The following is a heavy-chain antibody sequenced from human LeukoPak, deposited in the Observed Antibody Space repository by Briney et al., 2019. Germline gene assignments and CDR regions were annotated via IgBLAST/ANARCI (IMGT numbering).Heavy chain of an antibody. V-gene: IGHV1-69*01. D-gene: IGHD3-22*01. Sequence: SVKVSCKASGGTVSSYAISWVRQAPGQGLEWMGGIIPIFGTANYAQKFQGRVTITADESTSTAYMELSSLRSEDTAVYYCAGQREGPTYYYDSSGYYFDAFDIWGQGTMVTVSS. CDR1: GGTVSSYA. J-gene: IGHJ3*02. CDR3: AGQREGPTYYYDSSGYYFDAFDI. CDR2: IIPIFGTA.